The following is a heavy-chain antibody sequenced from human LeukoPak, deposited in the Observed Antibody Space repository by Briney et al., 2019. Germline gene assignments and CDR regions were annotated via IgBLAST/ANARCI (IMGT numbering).Heavy chain of an antibody. CDR2: IIPILGIA. V-gene: IGHV1-69*04. J-gene: IGHJ4*02. CDR3: ASPYYDSSGYYYYDY. Sequence: SVKVSCKASGGTFSSYAISWVRQAPGQGLEWMGRIIPILGIANYAQKFQGRATITADKSTSTAYMELSSLRSEDTAVYYCASPYYDSSGYYYYDYWGQGTLVTVSS. CDR1: GGTFSSYA. D-gene: IGHD3-22*01.